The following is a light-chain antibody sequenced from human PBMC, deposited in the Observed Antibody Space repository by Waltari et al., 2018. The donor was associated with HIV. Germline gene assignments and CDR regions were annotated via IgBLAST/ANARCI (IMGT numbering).Light chain of an antibody. Sequence: EIVLTQSPGTLSLSPGERVTLSCRPSQSISSNYLAWHQQKPGQAPRPLIFGASTRDTGFPDRFSGSGSGTDFTLTISGLEPEDFAVYYCQQYGHSPPYTFGQGTKLEIK. V-gene: IGKV3-20*01. CDR1: QSISSNY. CDR3: QQYGHSPPYT. CDR2: GAS. J-gene: IGKJ2*01.